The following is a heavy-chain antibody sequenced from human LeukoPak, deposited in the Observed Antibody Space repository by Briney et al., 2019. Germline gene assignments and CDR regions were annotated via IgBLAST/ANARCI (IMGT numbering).Heavy chain of an antibody. CDR1: VYTFTAYY. J-gene: IGHJ3*02. CDR3: ARDYYDSSGFGAFDI. D-gene: IGHD3-22*01. CDR2: INPNSGGT. Sequence: ASVKVSCKASVYTFTAYYMHWVRQAPTQGLEWMGWINPNSGGTNYAQKFQGRVTMTRDTSISTAYMELSRLRSDDTAVYYCARDYYDSSGFGAFDIWGQGTMVTVSS. V-gene: IGHV1-2*02.